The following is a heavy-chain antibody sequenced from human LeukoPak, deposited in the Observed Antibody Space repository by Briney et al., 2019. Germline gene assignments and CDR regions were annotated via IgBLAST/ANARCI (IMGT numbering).Heavy chain of an antibody. D-gene: IGHD3-16*01. CDR3: ARETDVSHLDY. J-gene: IGHJ4*02. CDR1: GFTFSSYA. V-gene: IGHV3-30-3*01. CDR2: ISYDGSNK. Sequence: GGSLRLSCAASGFTFSSYAMHWVRQAPGKGLEWVAVISYDGSNKYYADSVKGRFTTSRDNSKNTLYLQMNSLRAEDTAVYYCARETDVSHLDYWGQGTLVTVSS.